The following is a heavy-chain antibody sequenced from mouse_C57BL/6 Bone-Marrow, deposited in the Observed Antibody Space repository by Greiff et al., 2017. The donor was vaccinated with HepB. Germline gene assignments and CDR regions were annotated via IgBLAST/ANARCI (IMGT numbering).Heavy chain of an antibody. CDR1: GFNIKDDY. Sequence: EVQLQQSGAELVRPGASVKLSCTASGFNIKDDYMHWVKQRPEQGLEWIGWIDPENGDTEYASKFQGKATITADTSSNTAYLQLSSLTSEDTAVYYCTTPVVAPYGYFDVWGTGTTVTVSS. J-gene: IGHJ1*03. CDR3: TTPVVAPYGYFDV. V-gene: IGHV14-4*01. CDR2: IDPENGDT. D-gene: IGHD1-1*01.